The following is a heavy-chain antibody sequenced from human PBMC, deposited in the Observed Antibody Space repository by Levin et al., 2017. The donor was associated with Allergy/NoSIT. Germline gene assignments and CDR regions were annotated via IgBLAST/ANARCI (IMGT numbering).Heavy chain of an antibody. CDR1: GFTFSSYE. D-gene: IGHD3-3*01. V-gene: IGHV3-48*03. CDR2: ISSSGSTI. Sequence: GGSLRLSCAASGFTFSSYEMNWVRQAPGKGLEWVSYISSSGSTIYYAYSVKGRFTISRDNAKNSLYLQMNSLRAEDTAVYYCARQLGNFWSGYNYFDYWGQGTLVTVSS. J-gene: IGHJ4*02. CDR3: ARQLGNFWSGYNYFDY.